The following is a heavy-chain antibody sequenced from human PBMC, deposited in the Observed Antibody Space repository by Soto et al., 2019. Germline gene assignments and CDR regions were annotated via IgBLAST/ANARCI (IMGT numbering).Heavy chain of an antibody. CDR1: GGSFSGYY. D-gene: IGHD6-13*01. Sequence: QVQLQQWGAGLLKPSETLSLTCAVYGGSFSGYYWSWIRQPPGKGLEWIGEINHSGSTNYNPSLKSRVTISVDTSKNQFSLKLSSVTAAATAVYYCARGGKRGSSWFGRGNWFDPWGQGTLVTVSS. CDR3: ARGGKRGSSWFGRGNWFDP. CDR2: INHSGST. J-gene: IGHJ5*02. V-gene: IGHV4-34*01.